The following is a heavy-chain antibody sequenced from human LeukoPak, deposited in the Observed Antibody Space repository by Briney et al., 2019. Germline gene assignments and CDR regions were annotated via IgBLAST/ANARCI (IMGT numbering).Heavy chain of an antibody. Sequence: GGSLRLSCAASGFTFSSYAMHWVRQAPGKGLEYVSAISSNGGSTYYANSVKGRFTISRDNSKNTLYLQMGSLRAEDMAVYYCARVGVPAAIVYYLDYWGQGTLVTVSS. CDR3: ARVGVPAAIVYYLDY. J-gene: IGHJ4*02. D-gene: IGHD2-2*01. V-gene: IGHV3-64*01. CDR2: ISSNGGST. CDR1: GFTFSSYA.